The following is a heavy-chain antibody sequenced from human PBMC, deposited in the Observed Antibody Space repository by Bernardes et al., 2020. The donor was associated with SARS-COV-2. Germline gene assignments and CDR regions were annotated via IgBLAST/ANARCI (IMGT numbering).Heavy chain of an antibody. V-gene: IGHV1-24*01. CDR1: GYTLTELS. CDR2: FDPEDGAT. Sequence: VQVTRKVSGYTLTELSMHWVRQAPGKELEWMGGFDPEDGATIYAQKFQGRVTMTEDTSTDTAYMELSSLRSEDTAVYYCATSHPFDPPGNWFDPWGQGTLVTVSS. J-gene: IGHJ5*02. CDR3: ATSHPFDPPGNWFDP.